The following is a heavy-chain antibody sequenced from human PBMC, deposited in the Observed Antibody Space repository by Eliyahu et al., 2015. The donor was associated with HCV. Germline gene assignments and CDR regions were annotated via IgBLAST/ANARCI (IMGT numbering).Heavy chain of an antibody. CDR2: IKQDASEK. D-gene: IGHD5-18*01. V-gene: IGHV3-7*01. Sequence: EVQLVESGGGLVQPGGSLRLSCAXSGFPLSPHWMSWVRQAPGKGLEWVANIKQDASEKNYVDSVRGRFTISRENTKNSLYLQMNSLRADDTALYYCGRVIRGSSYGIDFWGRGTLVTVSS. J-gene: IGHJ4*02. CDR1: GFPLSPHW. CDR3: GRVIRGSSYGIDF.